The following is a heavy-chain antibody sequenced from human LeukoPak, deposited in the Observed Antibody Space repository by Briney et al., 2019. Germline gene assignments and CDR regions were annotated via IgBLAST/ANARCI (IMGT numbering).Heavy chain of an antibody. J-gene: IGHJ3*02. CDR3: ARVKGDSSAPDAFDI. Sequence: PSETLSLTCAVYGGSFSGYYWSWIRQPPGKGLEWIGEINHSGSTNYNPSLKSRVTISVDTSKNQFSLKPSSVTAADTAVYYCARVKGDSSAPDAFDIWGQGTMVTVSS. V-gene: IGHV4-34*01. D-gene: IGHD3-22*01. CDR1: GGSFSGYY. CDR2: INHSGST.